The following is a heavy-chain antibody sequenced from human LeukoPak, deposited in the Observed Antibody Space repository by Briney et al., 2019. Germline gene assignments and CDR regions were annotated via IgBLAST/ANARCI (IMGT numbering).Heavy chain of an antibody. D-gene: IGHD1-26*01. CDR3: VRVQSGSYARYGMDV. CDR1: GYTFTGYY. J-gene: IGHJ6*02. CDR2: MNPNSGST. V-gene: IGHV1-8*02. Sequence: ASVKVSCKASGYTFTGYYMHWVRQATGQGLEWMGWMNPNSGSTGYAQKFQGRVTMTRSTSISTAYMELSSLRSEDTAVYYCVRVQSGSYARYGMDVWGQGTTVTVSS.